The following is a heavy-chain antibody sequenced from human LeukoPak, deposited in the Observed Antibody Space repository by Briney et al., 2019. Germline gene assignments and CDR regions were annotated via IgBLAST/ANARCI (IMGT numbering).Heavy chain of an antibody. D-gene: IGHD3-22*01. CDR1: GGTFSSYA. Sequence: GASVKVSCKASGGTFSSYAISWVRQAPGQGLGWMGEIIPIFGTANYAQKFQGRVTITADESTSTAYMELSSLRSEDTAVYYCAGGQYYYDSSGYYQGDYWGQGTLVTVSS. CDR2: IIPIFGTA. V-gene: IGHV1-69*13. CDR3: AGGQYYYDSSGYYQGDY. J-gene: IGHJ4*02.